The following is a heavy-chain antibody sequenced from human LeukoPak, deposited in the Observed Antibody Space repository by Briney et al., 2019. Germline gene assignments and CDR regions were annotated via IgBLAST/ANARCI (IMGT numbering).Heavy chain of an antibody. CDR1: GFTFSSYS. V-gene: IGHV3-21*01. D-gene: IGHD2-15*01. J-gene: IGHJ4*02. Sequence: GGSLRLSCAASGFTFSSYSMNWFGQAQGKGLEWAPSISSSSSYIYYAESVKGRFTISRDNAKKSLYLQMNSLRAEDTAVYYCASVTLRYCSGGSCYPDYWGQGTLVTVSS. CDR3: ASVTLRYCSGGSCYPDY. CDR2: ISSSSSYI.